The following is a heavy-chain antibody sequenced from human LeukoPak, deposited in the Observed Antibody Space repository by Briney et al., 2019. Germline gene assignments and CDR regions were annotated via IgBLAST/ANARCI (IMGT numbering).Heavy chain of an antibody. CDR3: ARESRDGSGAFDI. Sequence: SETLSLTCAVYGGSFSGYYWSWIRQPPGKGLEWTGEINHSGSTNYNPSLKSRVTISVDTSKNQFSLKLSSVTAADTAVYYCARESRDGSGAFDIWGQGTMVTVSS. CDR2: INHSGST. CDR1: GGSFSGYY. V-gene: IGHV4-34*01. J-gene: IGHJ3*02. D-gene: IGHD6-19*01.